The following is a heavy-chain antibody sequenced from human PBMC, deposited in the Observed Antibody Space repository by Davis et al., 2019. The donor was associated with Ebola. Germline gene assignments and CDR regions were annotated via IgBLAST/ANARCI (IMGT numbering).Heavy chain of an antibody. CDR1: GVTFSRYW. V-gene: IGHV3-74*01. Sequence: GESLKISCAASGVTFSRYWMHWVRQAPGKGLVWVSRINSDGSTRNYADSVKGRFTISRDSAKNTLYLQINSLRAEDTAVYYCATRRTPYGLDVWGQGTTVTVSS. D-gene: IGHD6-6*01. CDR2: INSDGSTR. J-gene: IGHJ6*02. CDR3: ATRRTPYGLDV.